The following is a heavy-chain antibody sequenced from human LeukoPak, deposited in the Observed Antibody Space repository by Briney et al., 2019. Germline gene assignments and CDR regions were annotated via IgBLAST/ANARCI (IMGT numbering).Heavy chain of an antibody. CDR3: ARDSIRSGESGFDY. D-gene: IGHD3-10*01. J-gene: IGHJ4*02. Sequence: SETLSLTCTASGGSISSYYWSWIRQAPGKGLEWIGYIYYSGSTNYNPSLKSRVTISVDTSKNQFSLKLSAVTAADTAVYYCARDSIRSGESGFDYWGQGTLVTVSS. CDR1: GGSISSYY. V-gene: IGHV4-59*01. CDR2: IYYSGST.